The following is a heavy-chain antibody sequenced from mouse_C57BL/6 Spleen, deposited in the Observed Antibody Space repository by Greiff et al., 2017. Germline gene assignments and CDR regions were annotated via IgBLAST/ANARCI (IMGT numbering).Heavy chain of an antibody. CDR2: INPNNGGT. Sequence: EVQLQQSGPELVKPGASVKISCKASGYTFTDYYMNWVKQSHGKSLEWIGDINPNNGGTSYNQKFKGKATLTVDKSSSTAYMELRSLTSEDSAVYYCARDGYYGPDYWGQGTTLTVSS. CDR1: GYTFTDYY. J-gene: IGHJ2*01. D-gene: IGHD2-3*01. CDR3: ARDGYYGPDY. V-gene: IGHV1-26*01.